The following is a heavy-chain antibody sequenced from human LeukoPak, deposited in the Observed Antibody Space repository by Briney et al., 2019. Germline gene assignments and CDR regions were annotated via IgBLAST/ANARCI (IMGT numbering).Heavy chain of an antibody. J-gene: IGHJ5*02. D-gene: IGHD6-19*01. CDR2: IYTSGSP. CDR1: GGSISSYY. CDR3: ARASSSGWYAGAFDP. V-gene: IGHV4-4*07. Sequence: SETLSLTRTVPGGSISSYYWSWIRQPAGKGLEWIGRIYTSGSPNYNPSLKSRVTMSVDTSKNQFSLKLSSVTAADTAVYYCARASSSGWYAGAFDPWGQGTLVTVSS.